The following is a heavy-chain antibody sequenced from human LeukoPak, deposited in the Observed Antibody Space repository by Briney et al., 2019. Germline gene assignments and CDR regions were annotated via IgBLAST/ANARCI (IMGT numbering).Heavy chain of an antibody. D-gene: IGHD1-26*01. CDR3: AKEGSNGDFDY. J-gene: IGHJ4*02. CDR1: GFTFSSYD. Sequence: GGSLRLSCAASGFTFSSYDMHWVRQAPGKGLEWVTVISYDGSNKYYGDSVKGRFTISRDNSKNTLYLKLNSLRAEDTAVYYCAKEGSNGDFDYWGQGTLVTVSS. V-gene: IGHV3-30*18. CDR2: ISYDGSNK.